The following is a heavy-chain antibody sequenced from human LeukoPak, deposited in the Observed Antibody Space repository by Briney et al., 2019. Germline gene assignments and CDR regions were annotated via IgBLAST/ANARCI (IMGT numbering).Heavy chain of an antibody. D-gene: IGHD3-22*01. CDR1: GGTFSSYA. Sequence: SVKVSCKCSGGTFSSYAISWVRQAPGQGLEWGGRIIPIFGIANNAQKFQGRVTITADKSTSTAYMELSSLRSQDTAVYYCARVGYYYDSSGYPPTRDDAFDIWGQGTMVTVSS. V-gene: IGHV1-69*04. CDR3: ARVGYYYDSSGYPPTRDDAFDI. J-gene: IGHJ3*02. CDR2: IIPIFGIA.